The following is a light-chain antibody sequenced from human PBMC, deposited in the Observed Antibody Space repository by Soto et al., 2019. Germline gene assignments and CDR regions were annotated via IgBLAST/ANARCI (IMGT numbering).Light chain of an antibody. J-gene: IGKJ1*01. CDR2: GAS. CDR3: HQRQSWPRT. CDR1: QSVSSG. Sequence: EIVMTQSPATLSVSPGERATLSCRASQSVSSGLSWYQQRPGQAPRLLIYGASTRAAGVPARFSASGSGTDFTLTISDVQPEDFALYYCHQRQSWPRTFGQGTKVDIK. V-gene: IGKV3-15*01.